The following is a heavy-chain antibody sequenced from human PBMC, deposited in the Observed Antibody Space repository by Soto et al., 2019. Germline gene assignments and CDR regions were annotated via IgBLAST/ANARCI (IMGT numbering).Heavy chain of an antibody. CDR2: IWYDGSNQ. Sequence: QVQLVESGGGVVRLGRSLGLSCAPSGFPFSTYGMHWVGQAPGKGLEWVAVIWYDGSNQYYADSVKGRFTISRDNSKNMLYLQMNSLRAEDTAVYYCARDLGAFNYGSAYFDYWGQGTPVTVSS. CDR3: ARDLGAFNYGSAYFDY. D-gene: IGHD3-10*01. J-gene: IGHJ4*02. CDR1: GFPFSTYG. V-gene: IGHV3-33*01.